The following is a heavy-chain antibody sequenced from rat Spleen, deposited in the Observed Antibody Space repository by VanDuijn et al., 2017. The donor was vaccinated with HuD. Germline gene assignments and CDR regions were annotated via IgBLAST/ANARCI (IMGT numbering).Heavy chain of an antibody. CDR3: TRDGTGFDY. D-gene: IGHD4-1*01. J-gene: IGHJ2*01. CDR1: GYSITSSYR. V-gene: IGHV3-3*01. Sequence: EVQLQESGPGLVKPSQSLSLTCSVTGYSITSSYRWNWIRKFPGNKLEWMGYINSAGSTNYNPSLKSRISITRDTSKNQFFLQVNSVTTEDTATYYCTRDGTGFDYWGQGVMVTVSS. CDR2: INSAGST.